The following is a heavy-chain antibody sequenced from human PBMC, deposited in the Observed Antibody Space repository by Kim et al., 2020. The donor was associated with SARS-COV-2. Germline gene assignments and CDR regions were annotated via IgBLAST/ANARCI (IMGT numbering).Heavy chain of an antibody. J-gene: IGHJ4*02. CDR3: AKVTTITGPLNDY. CDR1: GFTFSSYA. CDR2: ISASGGDT. V-gene: IGHV3-23*01. Sequence: GGSLRLSCAASGFTFSSYALSWVRQAPGKGLEWVSRISASGGDTYYADSVQGRITISRDNSKNALNLEMNSLRAEDTALYYGAKVTTITGPLNDYGGQGT. D-gene: IGHD4-4*01.